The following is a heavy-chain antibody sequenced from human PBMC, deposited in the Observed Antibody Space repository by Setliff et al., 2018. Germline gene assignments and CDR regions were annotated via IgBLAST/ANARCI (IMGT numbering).Heavy chain of an antibody. V-gene: IGHV3-49*04. Sequence: PGGSLRLSCAASGFTFSSYGMHWVRQAPGKGLEWVGFIRSKAYGGTTEYAASVKGRFTISRDDSKSIAYLQMNSLKTEDTAVYYCTYYCSSTSCYRDLDWFDPWGQGTLVTVSS. CDR2: IRSKAYGGTT. CDR3: TYYCSSTSCYRDLDWFDP. J-gene: IGHJ5*02. CDR1: GFTFSSYG. D-gene: IGHD2-2*01.